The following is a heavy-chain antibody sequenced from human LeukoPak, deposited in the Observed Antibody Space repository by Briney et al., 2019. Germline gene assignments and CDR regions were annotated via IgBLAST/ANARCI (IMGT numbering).Heavy chain of an antibody. CDR3: ARDGGTGDDYFDY. J-gene: IGHJ4*02. CDR2: IYYSGST. V-gene: IGHV4-39*02. CDR1: GGSISGSSYY. Sequence: SETLSLTCTVSGGSISGSSYYWGWIRQPPGKGLEWIGSIYYSGSTYYNPSLKSRVTISVDTSKNQFSLKLNSVTATDTAVYYCARDGGTGDDYFDYWGQGTLVTVSS. D-gene: IGHD7-27*01.